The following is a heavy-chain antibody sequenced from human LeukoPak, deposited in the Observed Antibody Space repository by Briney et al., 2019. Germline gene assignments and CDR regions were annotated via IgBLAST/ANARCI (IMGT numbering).Heavy chain of an antibody. D-gene: IGHD4-17*01. J-gene: IGHJ5*02. CDR3: ARVRDGNYGYNWFDL. CDR1: GGSISSGDYY. CDR2: IYYSGST. Sequence: SQTLSLTCTVSGGSISSGDYYWSWIRQPPGKGLEWIGYIYYSGSTYYNPSLKSRVTISVDTSKNQFSLKLRSVTAADTAVYYCARVRDGNYGYNWFDLWGQGTLVTVSS. V-gene: IGHV4-30-4*01.